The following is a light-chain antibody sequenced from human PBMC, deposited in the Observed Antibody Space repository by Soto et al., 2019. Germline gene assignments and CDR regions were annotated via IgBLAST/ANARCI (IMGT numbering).Light chain of an antibody. V-gene: IGKV3-20*01. CDR1: QSGSSSY. CDR3: PHYGSSQWTFGQLT. CDR2: GAS. J-gene: IGKJ1*01. Sequence: IVLTQSPGTVSLSLGERATLSCRASQSGSSSYLAWYQQRPGQAPRLVIFGASTRATGIPDRFSGSGSGTDFTLTVSSVEPEDSAVYCCPHYGSSQWTFGQLTFGQGTKVEI.